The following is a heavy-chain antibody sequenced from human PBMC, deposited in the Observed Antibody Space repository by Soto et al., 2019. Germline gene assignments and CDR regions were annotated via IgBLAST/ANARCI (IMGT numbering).Heavy chain of an antibody. CDR3: ARVTRGGPYYYYYYMDV. Sequence: SETLSLTCTVSGGSISSGGYYWSWIRQHPGKGLEWIGYIYYSGSTYYNPSLKSRVTISVDTSKNQFSLKLSSVTAADTAVYYCARVTRGGPYYYYYYMDVWGKGTTVTVSS. D-gene: IGHD3-16*01. J-gene: IGHJ6*03. CDR1: GGSISSGGYY. CDR2: IYYSGST. V-gene: IGHV4-31*03.